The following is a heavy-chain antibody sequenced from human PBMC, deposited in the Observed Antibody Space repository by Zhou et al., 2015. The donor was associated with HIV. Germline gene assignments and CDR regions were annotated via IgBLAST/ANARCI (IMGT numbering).Heavy chain of an antibody. Sequence: QVQLVQSGAEVKKPGSSVKVSCKASGGTFSSYAISWVRQAPGQGLEWMGGIIPIFGTANYAQKFQGRVTITADESTSTAYMELSSLRSEDTAVYYCARDDNFPSVTEGLSYYYYMDVWGKGTTVTVSS. D-gene: IGHD2-21*02. CDR3: ARDDNFPSVTEGLSYYYYMDV. CDR1: GGTFSSYA. J-gene: IGHJ6*03. V-gene: IGHV1-69*01. CDR2: IIPIFGTA.